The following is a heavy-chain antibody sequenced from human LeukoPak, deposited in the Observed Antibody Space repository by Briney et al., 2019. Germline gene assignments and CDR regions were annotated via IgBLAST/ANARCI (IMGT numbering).Heavy chain of an antibody. CDR2: IYYSGST. D-gene: IGHD4-17*01. Sequence: SETLSLTCTVSGGSISSSSYYWGWIRQPPGKGLEWIGSIYYSGSTYYNPSLKSRVTISVDTSKNQFSLKLSSVTAADTAVYYCARVWYGDYAMDYWGQGTLVTVSS. CDR1: GGSISSSSYY. J-gene: IGHJ4*02. CDR3: ARVWYGDYAMDY. V-gene: IGHV4-39*07.